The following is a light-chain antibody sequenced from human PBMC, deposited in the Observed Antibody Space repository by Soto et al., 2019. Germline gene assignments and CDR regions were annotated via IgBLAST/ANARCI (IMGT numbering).Light chain of an antibody. CDR2: WAS. J-gene: IGKJ2*03. Sequence: DIVMTQSPDSLAVSLGERATINCKSSQSLLYSSNNKNYLAWYQQKPGQPPKLLIYWASTRESGVPDRFSGSGSGTDFTLTISSLQAEDVAVYYCQQSHSTSYSFGQGTKLEIK. CDR3: QQSHSTSYS. V-gene: IGKV4-1*01. CDR1: QSLLYSSNNKNY.